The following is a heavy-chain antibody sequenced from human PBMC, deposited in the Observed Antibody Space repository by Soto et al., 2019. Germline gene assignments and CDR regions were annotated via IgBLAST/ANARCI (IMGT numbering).Heavy chain of an antibody. V-gene: IGHV3-23*01. J-gene: IGHJ3*01. CDR3: AKDQGRGIPGGFDAFDF. CDR1: GFTFSTYA. Sequence: EVHLLESGGGLEQPGGSLRLSCAASGFTFSTYAMTWVRQTPGKGLEWVAAISGSGTYSYYADSLKGRFTISRDNSKKTVYLQMNSLRAEDTAVYYCAKDQGRGIPGGFDAFDFWGQGTMVTVSS. D-gene: IGHD3-16*01. CDR2: ISGSGTYS.